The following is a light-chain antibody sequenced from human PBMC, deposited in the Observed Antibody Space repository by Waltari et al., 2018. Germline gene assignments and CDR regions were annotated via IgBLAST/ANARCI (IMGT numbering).Light chain of an antibody. V-gene: IGKV1-39*01. CDR1: QSISSY. CDR3: QQSYSTPVT. CDR2: AAS. Sequence: DIQMTQSPSSLSASVGDRVTITCRESQSISSYLNWYQQKPGKAPKLLIYAASSLQSGVPSRFSGSGSGTDFTLTISSLQPEDFATYYCQQSYSTPVTFGGGTKVEIK. J-gene: IGKJ4*01.